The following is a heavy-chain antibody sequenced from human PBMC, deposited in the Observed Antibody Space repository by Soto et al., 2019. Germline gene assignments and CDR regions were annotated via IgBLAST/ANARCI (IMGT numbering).Heavy chain of an antibody. CDR3: AKDPQGDYDAFDI. D-gene: IGHD4-17*01. CDR2: ISGSGGGT. J-gene: IGHJ3*02. Sequence: EVQLLESGGGLVQPGGSLRLSCAASGFTFSSHAMSWVRQAPGKGLEWVSAISGSGGGTYYADSVKGRFTISRDNSKKTFYLQMNSLRADDTAVYHCAKDPQGDYDAFDIWGQGTMVTVSS. V-gene: IGHV3-23*01. CDR1: GFTFSSHA.